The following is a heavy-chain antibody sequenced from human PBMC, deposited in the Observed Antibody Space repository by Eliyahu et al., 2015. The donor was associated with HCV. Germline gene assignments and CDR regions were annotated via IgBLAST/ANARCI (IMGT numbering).Heavy chain of an antibody. CDR2: ISASGGST. V-gene: IGHV3-23*01. CDR1: QFIFSRYA. Sequence: EVQLLESGGGLVQPGGSLXLSCAASQFIFSRYAMSWVRQVPGKGXEWVSGISASGGSTYYADSVKGRFTISRDNSKNMLYLEMNSLRAEDTAVYYCANSDFWGQGTLVTVFS. J-gene: IGHJ4*02. CDR3: ANSDF.